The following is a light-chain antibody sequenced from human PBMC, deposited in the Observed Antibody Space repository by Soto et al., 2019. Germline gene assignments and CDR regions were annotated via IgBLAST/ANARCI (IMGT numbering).Light chain of an antibody. Sequence: NQRTQSPSSRSSSVVDRVTISCRASQGIRSELGWYQQKPGKAPTLLIYDASTLERGVPSRFSGTGSGTEFTLSIDSLQPDDFATYYCQQYNTSSITFGQGTRLEIK. J-gene: IGKJ5*01. CDR3: QQYNTSSIT. CDR2: DAS. V-gene: IGKV1-13*02. CDR1: QGIRSE.